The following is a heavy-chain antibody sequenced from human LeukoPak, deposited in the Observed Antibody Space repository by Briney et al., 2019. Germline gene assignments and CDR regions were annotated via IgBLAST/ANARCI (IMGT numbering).Heavy chain of an antibody. Sequence: GGSLRLSCAASGFTFSSYGMHWVRQAPGKGLEWVAVIWYDGSNKYYADSVKGRFTISRDNSKNTLYLQMNSLRAEDTAVYYCARDSEVGATSFDYWGQGTLVPVSS. CDR3: ARDSEVGATSFDY. CDR2: IWYDGSNK. J-gene: IGHJ4*02. V-gene: IGHV3-33*01. CDR1: GFTFSSYG. D-gene: IGHD1-26*01.